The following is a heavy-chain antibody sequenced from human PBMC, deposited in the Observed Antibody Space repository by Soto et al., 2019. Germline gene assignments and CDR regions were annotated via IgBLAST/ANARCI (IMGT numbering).Heavy chain of an antibody. Sequence: ASVKVSCKASGYTFTSYGISWVRQAPGQGLEWMGWISAYNGNTNYAQKLQGRVTMTTDTSTSTAYMELRSLRSDDTAVYYCAATIQEDIVVVPDAMSTHNWFDLWGQGNLVTVS. V-gene: IGHV1-18*04. J-gene: IGHJ5*02. CDR2: ISAYNGNT. CDR1: GYTFTSYG. CDR3: AATIQEDIVVVPDAMSTHNWFDL. D-gene: IGHD2-2*01.